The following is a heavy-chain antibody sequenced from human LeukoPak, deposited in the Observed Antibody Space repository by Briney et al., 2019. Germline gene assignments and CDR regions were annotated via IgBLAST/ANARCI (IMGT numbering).Heavy chain of an antibody. D-gene: IGHD6-6*01. Sequence: PGGSLRLSCAASGFTFSSNGMHWVRQAPGKGLECVAFIQNDGNNKRYADSVKGRFTISRDNSKNTLYLQMNSLRSEDTALYYCARDWGTSSLYLVNWGQGTLVTVSS. J-gene: IGHJ4*02. CDR3: ARDWGTSSLYLVN. V-gene: IGHV3-30*02. CDR2: IQNDGNNK. CDR1: GFTFSSNG.